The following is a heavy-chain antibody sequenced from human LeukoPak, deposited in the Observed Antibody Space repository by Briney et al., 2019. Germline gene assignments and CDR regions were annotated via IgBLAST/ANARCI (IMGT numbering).Heavy chain of an antibody. CDR2: LYYSGST. Sequence: ASETLSLTCTVSGGSISSSSHYWGWIRQPPGKGLEWIGSLYYSGSTYYNPSLKRRVTISVDTSKNQFSLKLSSVTAADTAVYYCARGQFLYSTGWPSTIRFDYWGQGALVTVSS. D-gene: IGHD6-19*01. CDR3: ARGQFLYSTGWPSTIRFDY. CDR1: GGSISSSSHY. V-gene: IGHV4-39*07. J-gene: IGHJ4*02.